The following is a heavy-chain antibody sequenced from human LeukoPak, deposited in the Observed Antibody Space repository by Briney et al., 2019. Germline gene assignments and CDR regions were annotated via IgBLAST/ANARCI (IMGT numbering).Heavy chain of an antibody. CDR3: AGTTVTTLQGDAFGI. J-gene: IGHJ3*02. Sequence: SVKVSCKASGGAFSSYAISWVRQAPGQGLEWMGRIIPILGIANYAQKFQGRVTITADKSTSTAYMELSSLRSEDTAVYYCAGTTVTTLQGDAFGIWGQGTMVTVSS. D-gene: IGHD4-17*01. V-gene: IGHV1-69*04. CDR2: IIPILGIA. CDR1: GGAFSSYA.